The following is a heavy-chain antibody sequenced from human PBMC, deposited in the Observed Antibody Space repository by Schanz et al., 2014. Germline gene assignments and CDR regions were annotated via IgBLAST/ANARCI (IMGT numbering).Heavy chain of an antibody. Sequence: EVQLLESGGGLVQPGGSLRLSCAASGFTFGDYAMTWVRQAPGKGLEWVSAINTGVNTYYADSVRGRFTMSRDNSKNTVHLQMNSLRAEDTAVYYCAKQHIVRGVIYLNWFDSWGQGTLVTVSS. CDR1: GFTFGDYA. CDR2: INTGVNT. CDR3: AKQHIVRGVIYLNWFDS. D-gene: IGHD3-10*01. V-gene: IGHV3-23*01. J-gene: IGHJ5*01.